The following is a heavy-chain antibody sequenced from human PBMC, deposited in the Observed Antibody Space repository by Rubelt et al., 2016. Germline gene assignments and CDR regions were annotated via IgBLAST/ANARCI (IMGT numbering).Heavy chain of an antibody. CDR3: ARDRPGPYYYYGMDV. V-gene: IGHV3-48*04. CDR2: ISSSSSTI. D-gene: IGHD6-6*01. CDR1: GFTFSSYS. Sequence: RLSCAASGFTFSSYSMNWVRQAPGKGLEWVSYISSSSSTIHYADSVKGRFTISRDNAKNSLYLQMNSLRAEDTAVYYCARDRPGPYYYYGMDVWGQGTTVTVSS. J-gene: IGHJ6*02.